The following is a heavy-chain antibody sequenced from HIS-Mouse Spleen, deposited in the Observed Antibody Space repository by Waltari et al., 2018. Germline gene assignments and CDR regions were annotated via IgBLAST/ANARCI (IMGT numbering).Heavy chain of an antibody. V-gene: IGHV4-39*07. D-gene: IGHD6-13*01. J-gene: IGHJ2*01. CDR2: IYYSGST. CDR1: GGSLSSSSYY. Sequence: QLQLQESGPGLVKPSETLSLTCTVSGGSLSSSSYYWGWIRQPPGKGLEWIGSIYYSGSTYYNPSLKSRVTISVDTSKNQFSLKLSSVTAADTAVYYCAREIPYSSSWYDWYFDLWGRGTLVTVYS. CDR3: AREIPYSSSWYDWYFDL.